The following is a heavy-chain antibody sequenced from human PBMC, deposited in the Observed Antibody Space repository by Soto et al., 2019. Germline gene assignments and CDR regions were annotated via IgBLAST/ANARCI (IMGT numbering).Heavy chain of an antibody. J-gene: IGHJ3*02. CDR2: INPSGGST. V-gene: IGHV1-46*01. Sequence: GASVKVSCNASGYTITSYYMHWVRQAPGQGLEWMGIINPSGGSTSYAQKFQGRVTMTRDTSTSTVYMELSSLRSEDTAVYYCARGGYGDVRGGDAFDIWGQGTMVTVSS. CDR1: GYTITSYY. CDR3: ARGGYGDVRGGDAFDI. D-gene: IGHD4-17*01.